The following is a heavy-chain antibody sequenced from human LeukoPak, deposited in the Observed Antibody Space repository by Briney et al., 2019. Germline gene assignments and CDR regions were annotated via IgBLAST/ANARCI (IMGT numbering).Heavy chain of an antibody. V-gene: IGHV3-9*03. CDR1: GFTFDDYA. J-gene: IGHJ4*02. CDR3: AKAYGYSYGPLDY. Sequence: GGSLRLSCAASGFTFDDYAMHWVRQAPGKGLEWVSGISWNSGSIGYADSVKGRFTISRDNAKNSLYLQMNSLSAEDMALYYCAKAYGYSYGPLDYWGQGTLVTVSS. D-gene: IGHD5-18*01. CDR2: ISWNSGSI.